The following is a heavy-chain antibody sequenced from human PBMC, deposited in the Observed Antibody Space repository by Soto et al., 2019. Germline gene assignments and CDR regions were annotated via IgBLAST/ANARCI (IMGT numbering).Heavy chain of an antibody. J-gene: IGHJ4*02. CDR2: IIPIFGTA. CDR1: GGTFSSYA. D-gene: IGHD1-7*01. V-gene: IGHV1-69*13. Sequence: SVKVSCKASGGTFSSYAISWVRQAPGQGLEWMGGIIPIFGTANYAQKFQGRVTITADESTSTAYMELSSLRSEDTAVYYCARHLGPYNWNYSYFDYWGQGTLVTVSS. CDR3: ARHLGPYNWNYSYFDY.